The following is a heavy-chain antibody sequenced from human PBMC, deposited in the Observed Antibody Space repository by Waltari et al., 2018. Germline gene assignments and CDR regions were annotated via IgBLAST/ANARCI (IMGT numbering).Heavy chain of an antibody. CDR2: IYPDDSDV. D-gene: IGHD6-19*01. J-gene: IGHJ4*02. Sequence: EVQLVQSGAEVKKPGESLKISCQGSGYRFPGYWIAWVRQMPGKGLEYMGIIYPDDSDVRYSPSFQGQVTISVDKSINTAYLQWSSLKASDTDMYYCARHIYSSGWYYYFDYWGQGTLVTVSS. CDR1: GYRFPGYW. V-gene: IGHV5-51*01. CDR3: ARHIYSSGWYYYFDY.